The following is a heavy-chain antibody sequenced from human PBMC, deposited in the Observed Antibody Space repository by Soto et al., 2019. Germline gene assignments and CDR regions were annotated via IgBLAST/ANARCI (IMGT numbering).Heavy chain of an antibody. J-gene: IGHJ4*02. Sequence: QVQLVEPGGGVVQPGRSLRLSCAASGFTFSSYGMHWVRQAPGKGLEWVTFISYDGNNKYYADSVKGRFTISRDNSKNTLYLQMNSLRPEDTAVYYCAKALAELSPESYDYWGQGTLVTVSS. V-gene: IGHV3-30*18. CDR2: ISYDGNNK. CDR3: AKALAELSPESYDY. CDR1: GFTFSSYG. D-gene: IGHD3-16*02.